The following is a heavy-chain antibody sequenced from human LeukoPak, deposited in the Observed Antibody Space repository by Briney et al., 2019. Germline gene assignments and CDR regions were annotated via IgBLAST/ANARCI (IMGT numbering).Heavy chain of an antibody. CDR1: GFTFSSLS. V-gene: IGHV3-48*02. Sequence: GGSLRLSCTASGFTFSSLSMNWVRQAPGKGLECISYISGTSSNIYYADSVEGRFTISRDNAKNSLYLQMNSLRDEDTAVYYCARKGDYHDYWGQGTLVTVSS. J-gene: IGHJ4*02. CDR3: ARKGDYHDY. CDR2: ISGTSSNI.